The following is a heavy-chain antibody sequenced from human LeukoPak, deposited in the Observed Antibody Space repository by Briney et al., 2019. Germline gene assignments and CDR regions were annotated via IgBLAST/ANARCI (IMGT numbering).Heavy chain of an antibody. CDR2: IYYSGST. V-gene: IGHV4-59*08. CDR3: ARQGYCSGGSCYGLYYFDY. Sequence: SETLSLTCTVSGGSISSYYWSWIRQPPGKGLEWIGYIYYSGSTNYNPSLKSRVTISVDTSKNQFSLKLSSVTAADTAVYYCARQGYCSGGSCYGLYYFDYWGQGTLVTVSS. D-gene: IGHD2-15*01. CDR1: GGSISSYY. J-gene: IGHJ4*02.